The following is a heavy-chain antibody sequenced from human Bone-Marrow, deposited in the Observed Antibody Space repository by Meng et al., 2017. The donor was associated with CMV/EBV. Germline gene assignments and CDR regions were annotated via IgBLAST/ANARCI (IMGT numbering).Heavy chain of an antibody. J-gene: IGHJ6*02. V-gene: IGHV1-69*05. CDR2: IIPIFGTA. D-gene: IGHD3-3*01. Sequence: WARQAPGQGLEWMGGIIPIFGTANYAQKFQGRVTITTDESTSTAYMELSSLRSEDTAVYYCARDQSSLRFLEWLPPGVYYYYGMDVWGQGTTVTVSS. CDR3: ARDQSSLRFLEWLPPGVYYYYGMDV.